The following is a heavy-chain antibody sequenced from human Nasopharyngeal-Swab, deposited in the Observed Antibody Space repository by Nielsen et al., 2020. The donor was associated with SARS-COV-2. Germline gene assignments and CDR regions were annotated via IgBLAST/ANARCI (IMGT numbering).Heavy chain of an antibody. CDR2: ISYDGSNK. V-gene: IGHV3-30-3*01. Sequence: VRQAPGKGLEWVAVISYDGSNKYYADSVKGRFTIFRDNSKNTLYLQMNSLRAEDTAVYYCASLGDSSGYYYRIDGYAHDAHDAFDSWGQGTMVTVSS. CDR3: ASLGDSSGYYYRIDGYAHDAHDAFDS. J-gene: IGHJ3*02. D-gene: IGHD3-22*01.